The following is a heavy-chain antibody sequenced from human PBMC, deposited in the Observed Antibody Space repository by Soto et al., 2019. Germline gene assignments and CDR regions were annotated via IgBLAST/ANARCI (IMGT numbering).Heavy chain of an antibody. CDR1: GYTFTSYG. CDR2: ISAYNGNT. V-gene: IGHV1-18*01. Sequence: VASVKVSCKASGYTFTSYGISWVRQAPGQGLEWMGWISAYNGNTNYAQKLQGRVTMTTDTSTSTAYMELRSLRSDDTAVYYCAIDNWNYLPWFDSWCQRPLVTVST. CDR3: AIDNWNYLPWFDS. J-gene: IGHJ5*01. D-gene: IGHD1-7*01.